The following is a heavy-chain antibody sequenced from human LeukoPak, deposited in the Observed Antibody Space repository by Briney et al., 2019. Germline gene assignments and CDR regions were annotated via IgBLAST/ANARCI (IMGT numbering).Heavy chain of an antibody. CDR1: GGSISSGGYY. D-gene: IGHD2-21*01. CDR2: IYYSGST. V-gene: IGHV4-31*03. J-gene: IGHJ4*02. Sequence: SETLTLTCTVSGGSISSGGYYWSWIRQHPGKGLEWIGYIYYSGSTYYNPSLQSRVTTSLDTSKNQFSLNLSSVTAADTAVYYCARVLYIPNYSDFCGLGSLVTVSS. CDR3: ARVLYIPNYSDF.